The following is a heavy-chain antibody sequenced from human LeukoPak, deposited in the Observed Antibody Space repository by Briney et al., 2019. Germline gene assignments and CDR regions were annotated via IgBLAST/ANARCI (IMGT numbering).Heavy chain of an antibody. CDR1: GGSISTYY. CDR2: IHYSGTT. D-gene: IGHD5-12*01. J-gene: IGHJ4*02. Sequence: PSETLSLTCTVSGGSISTYYWSWIRQPPGKGLEWIGYIHYSGTTNYNPSLKNRVTISLDTSKNQFSLNLGSVTAADTAVYFCATMGGYSGYATHWGQGTLVTVSS. CDR3: ATMGGYSGYATH. V-gene: IGHV4-59*08.